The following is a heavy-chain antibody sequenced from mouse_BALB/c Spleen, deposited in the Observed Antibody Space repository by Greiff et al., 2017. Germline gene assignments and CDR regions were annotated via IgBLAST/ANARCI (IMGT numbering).Heavy chain of an antibody. CDR3: AGYDYDLPWFAY. J-gene: IGHJ3*01. CDR1: GYTFTDYN. D-gene: IGHD2-4*01. CDR2: IYPYNGGT. V-gene: IGHV1S29*02. Sequence: EVQLKESGPELVKPGASVKISCKASGYTFTDYNMHWVKQSPGKSLEWIGDIYPYNGGTGYNQQFTSKATLTVDTSSSTAYMELRSLTSEESAVYYCAGYDYDLPWFAYWGQGTLVTVSA.